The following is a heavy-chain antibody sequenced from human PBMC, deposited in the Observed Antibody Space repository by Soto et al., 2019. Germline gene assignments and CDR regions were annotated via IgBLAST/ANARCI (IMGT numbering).Heavy chain of an antibody. CDR3: ARDLLMVYAMYAFDI. V-gene: IGHV3-11*01. Sequence: GESLKISCAASGFTFSDYYMSWIRQAPGKGLEWVSYISSSGSTIYYADSVKGRFTISRDNAKNSLYLQMNSLRAEDTAVYYCARDLLMVYAMYAFDIWGQGTMVTVSS. CDR2: ISSSGSTI. D-gene: IGHD2-8*01. CDR1: GFTFSDYY. J-gene: IGHJ3*02.